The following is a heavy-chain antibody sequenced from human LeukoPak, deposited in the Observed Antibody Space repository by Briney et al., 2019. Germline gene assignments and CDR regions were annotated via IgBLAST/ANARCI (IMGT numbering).Heavy chain of an antibody. V-gene: IGHV4-59*01. Sequence: SETLSLTCTVSGGSISSYYWSWIRQPPGKGLEWIGYIYYSGSTNYNPSLKSRVTISVDTSKNQFSLKLSSVTAADTAVYYCAREGYDFWSGYYTGMDVWGQGTTVIVSS. CDR3: AREGYDFWSGYYTGMDV. D-gene: IGHD3-3*01. CDR1: GGSISSYY. CDR2: IYYSGST. J-gene: IGHJ6*02.